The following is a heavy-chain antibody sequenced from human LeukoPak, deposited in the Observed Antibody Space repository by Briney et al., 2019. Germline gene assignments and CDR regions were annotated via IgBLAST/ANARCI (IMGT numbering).Heavy chain of an antibody. D-gene: IGHD6-19*01. CDR2: INPNSGGT. CDR1: GYTFTGYY. CDR3: ARDLWLVRGDAFDI. J-gene: IGHJ3*02. V-gene: IGHV1-2*02. Sequence: GASVKVSCKASGYTFTGYYMHWVRQAPGQGLEWMGWINPNSGGTNYAQKLQGRVTMTTDTSTSTAYMELRSLRSDDTAVYYCARDLWLVRGDAFDIWGQGTMVTVSS.